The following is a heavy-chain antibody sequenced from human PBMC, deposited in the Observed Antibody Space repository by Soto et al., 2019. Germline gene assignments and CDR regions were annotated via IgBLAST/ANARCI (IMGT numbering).Heavy chain of an antibody. V-gene: IGHV4-59*08. CDR3: ARQNSSGWYGFLGY. CDR1: GGSISSYY. D-gene: IGHD6-19*01. Sequence: SETLSLTCTFSGGSISSYYWSWIRQPPGKGLEWIGYIYYSGSTNYNPSLKSRVTISVDTSKNQFSLKLSSVTAADTAVYYCARQNSSGWYGFLGYWGQGTLVIVSS. J-gene: IGHJ4*02. CDR2: IYYSGST.